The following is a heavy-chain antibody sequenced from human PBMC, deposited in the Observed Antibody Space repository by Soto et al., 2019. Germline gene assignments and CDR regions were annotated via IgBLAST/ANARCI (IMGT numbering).Heavy chain of an antibody. CDR2: IYYSGST. CDR3: ARVPRIAAPYFDY. Sequence: TLSLTCTVSGGSISSYYWSWIRQPPGKGLEWIGYIYYSGSTNYNPSLKSRVTISVDTSKNQFSLKLSSVTAADTAVYYCARVPRIAAPYFDYWGQGTLVTVSS. CDR1: GGSISSYY. D-gene: IGHD6-13*01. J-gene: IGHJ4*02. V-gene: IGHV4-59*01.